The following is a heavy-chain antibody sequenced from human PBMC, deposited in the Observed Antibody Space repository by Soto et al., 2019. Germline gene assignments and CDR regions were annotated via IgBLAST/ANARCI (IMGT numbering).Heavy chain of an antibody. V-gene: IGHV3-30-3*01. CDR2: ISYDGSNK. CDR1: GFTFSSYA. J-gene: IGHJ6*02. CDR3: ARVRWGSGPARWNAGYGMDV. D-gene: IGHD7-27*01. Sequence: QVQLVESGGGVVQPGRSLRLSCAASGFTFSSYAMHWVRQAPGKGLEWVAVISYDGSNKYYADSVKGRFPISRDNSKNTLYLQMNSLRAEDTAVYYCARVRWGSGPARWNAGYGMDVWGQGTTVTVSS.